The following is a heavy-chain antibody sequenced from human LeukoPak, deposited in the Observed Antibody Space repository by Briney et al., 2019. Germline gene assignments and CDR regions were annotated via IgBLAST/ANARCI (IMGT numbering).Heavy chain of an antibody. CDR2: IPSSGSTI. Sequence: SGGSLRLSCAASGFTFSTYEMNWVRQAPGKGLEWVLYIPSSGSTIYYVDSVKGRFTISRDNAKNSLYLQMNSLRVEDTAVYYCAREATGATGYFDYWGQGTLVTVSS. CDR1: GFTFSTYE. D-gene: IGHD1-26*01. V-gene: IGHV3-48*03. CDR3: AREATGATGYFDY. J-gene: IGHJ4*02.